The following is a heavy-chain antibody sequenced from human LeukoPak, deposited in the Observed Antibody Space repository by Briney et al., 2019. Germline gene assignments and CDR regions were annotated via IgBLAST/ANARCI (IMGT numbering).Heavy chain of an antibody. V-gene: IGHV4-34*01. J-gene: IGHJ3*02. CDR3: AKSNGYGLVDI. Sequence: SETLSLTCGVYGGSFTGYYWSWIRQPPGKGLEWIGEINHSGSTKYNPSLKSRVTISVDTSKNQFSLKLSSVTAADTAVYYCAKSNGYGLVDIWGQGTMVTVSS. CDR1: GGSFTGYY. D-gene: IGHD3-10*01. CDR2: INHSGST.